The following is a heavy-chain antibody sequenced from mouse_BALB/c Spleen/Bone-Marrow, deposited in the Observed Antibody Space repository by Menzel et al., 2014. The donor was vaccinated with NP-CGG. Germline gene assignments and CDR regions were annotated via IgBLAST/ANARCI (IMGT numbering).Heavy chain of an antibody. CDR2: IDPANGNT. Sequence: VQLQQPGAELVKPGASVKLSCTASGFNIKDTYMHWVKQRPEQGLEWIGRIDPANGNTKYDPKSQGKATITADTSSNTAYLQLSSLTSEDTAVYYCAGFGITKEEGYYYAMDYWGQGTSVTVSS. D-gene: IGHD2-4*01. J-gene: IGHJ4*01. V-gene: IGHV14-3*02. CDR1: GFNIKDTY. CDR3: AGFGITKEEGYYYAMDY.